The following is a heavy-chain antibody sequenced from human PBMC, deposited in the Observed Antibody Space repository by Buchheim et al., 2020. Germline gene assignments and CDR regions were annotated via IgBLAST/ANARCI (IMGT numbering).Heavy chain of an antibody. Sequence: QVQLVESGGGVVQPGRSLRLSCAASGFTFSSYGMHWVRQAPGKGLEWVAVITYDGSNKYYADSVKGRFTISRDNSKNKLYLQMNSLRAEDTAVYYCAKPDCSGGSCRFDYWGQGTL. CDR1: GFTFSSYG. J-gene: IGHJ4*02. V-gene: IGHV3-30*18. D-gene: IGHD2-15*01. CDR2: ITYDGSNK. CDR3: AKPDCSGGSCRFDY.